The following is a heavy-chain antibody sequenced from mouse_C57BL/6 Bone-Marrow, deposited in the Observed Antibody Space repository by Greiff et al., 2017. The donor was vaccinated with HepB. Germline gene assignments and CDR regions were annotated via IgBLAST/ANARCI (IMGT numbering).Heavy chain of an antibody. J-gene: IGHJ2*01. CDR2: INPNNGGT. CDR1: GYTFTDYY. CDR3: ARGDTRDY. V-gene: IGHV1-26*01. D-gene: IGHD3-3*01. Sequence: EVQLQQSGPELVKPGASVKISCKASGYTFTDYYMNWVKQSHGKSLEWIGDINPNNGGTSYNQTFKGKATLTVDKSSSTAYMELRSLTSEDSAVYYCARGDTRDYWGQGTTLTVAS.